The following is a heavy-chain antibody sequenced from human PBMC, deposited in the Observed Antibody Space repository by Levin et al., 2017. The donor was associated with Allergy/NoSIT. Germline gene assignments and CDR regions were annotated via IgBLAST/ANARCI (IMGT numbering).Heavy chain of an antibody. D-gene: IGHD6-6*01. CDR3: ARDSPYSSSPYYFDY. Sequence: GESLKISCKASGYTFTSYGISWVRQAPGQGLEWMGWISAYNGDTNYARNLQGRVTMTTDTSTNTAYMELRSLTSDDTAVYYCARDSPYSSSPYYFDYWGQGTLVTVSS. V-gene: IGHV1-18*01. J-gene: IGHJ4*02. CDR1: GYTFTSYG. CDR2: ISAYNGDT.